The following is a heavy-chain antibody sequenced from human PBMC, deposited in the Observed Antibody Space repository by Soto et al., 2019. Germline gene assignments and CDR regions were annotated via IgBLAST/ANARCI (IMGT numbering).Heavy chain of an antibody. CDR3: AKDISAPSDSWLNGFDP. J-gene: IGHJ5*02. CDR2: ISWQSGTI. CDR1: GFTFEDYV. D-gene: IGHD6-13*01. Sequence: EVQLVESGGGLVQPGGSLRLSCAASGFTFEDYVMHWVRQAPGKGLEWVSGISWQSGTIGYADSVKGRFTISRDNAKNSLFLQMNSLRTEDTAFYYCAKDISAPSDSWLNGFDPWGQGTLVTVSS. V-gene: IGHV3-9*01.